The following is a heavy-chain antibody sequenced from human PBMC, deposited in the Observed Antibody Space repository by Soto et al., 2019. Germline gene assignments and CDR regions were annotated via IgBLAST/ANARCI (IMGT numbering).Heavy chain of an antibody. Sequence: ASVKVSCKASGYTFTGYYMHWVRQAPGQGREWMGWINPNSGGTNYAQKFQGWVTMTRDTSISTAYMELSRLRSDDTAVYYCARGYSSSHPGGMDVWGQGXTVTVYS. D-gene: IGHD6-13*01. V-gene: IGHV1-2*04. J-gene: IGHJ6*02. CDR2: INPNSGGT. CDR1: GYTFTGYY. CDR3: ARGYSSSHPGGMDV.